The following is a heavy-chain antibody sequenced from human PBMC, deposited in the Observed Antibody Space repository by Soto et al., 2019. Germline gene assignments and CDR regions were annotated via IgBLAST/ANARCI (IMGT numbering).Heavy chain of an antibody. V-gene: IGHV3-30-3*01. J-gene: IGHJ6*02. CDR3: ARGGYYYYGMDV. Sequence: VQLLESGGGLVQPGRSLRLSCAASGFTFSSYAMHWVRQAPGKGLEWVAVISYDGSNKYYADSVKGRFTISRDNSKNTLYLQMNSLRAEDTAVYYCARGGYYYYGMDVWGQGTTVTVSS. CDR2: ISYDGSNK. CDR1: GFTFSSYA.